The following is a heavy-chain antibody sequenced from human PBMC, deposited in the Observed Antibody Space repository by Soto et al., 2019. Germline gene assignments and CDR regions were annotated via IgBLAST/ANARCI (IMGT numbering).Heavy chain of an antibody. Sequence: ASVKVSCKASGYTFTSYGISWVRQAPGQGLEWMGWISAYNGNTNYAQKLQGRVTMTTDTSTSTAYMELRSLRSDDTAVYYFARERTAMVTFWFDPWGQGTLVTVSS. CDR3: ARERTAMVTFWFDP. CDR2: ISAYNGNT. V-gene: IGHV1-18*01. CDR1: GYTFTSYG. D-gene: IGHD5-18*01. J-gene: IGHJ5*02.